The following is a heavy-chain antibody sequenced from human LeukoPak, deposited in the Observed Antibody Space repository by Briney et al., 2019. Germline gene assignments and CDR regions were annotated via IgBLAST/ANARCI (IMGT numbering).Heavy chain of an antibody. CDR2: IYYSGST. V-gene: IGHV4-59*12. CDR3: ARETLWSGCDY. CDR1: GGSISSYY. J-gene: IGHJ4*02. Sequence: PSETLSLTCTVSGGSISSYYWSWIRQPPGKGLEWIGYIYYSGSTNYNPSLKSRLTISVDTSKNQFSLKLSSVTAADTAIYYCARETLWSGCDYWGQGTLVTVSS. D-gene: IGHD3-3*01.